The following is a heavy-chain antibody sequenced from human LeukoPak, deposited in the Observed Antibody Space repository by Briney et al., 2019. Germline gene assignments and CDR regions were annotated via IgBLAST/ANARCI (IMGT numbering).Heavy chain of an antibody. CDR2: ISYDGSNK. Sequence: GGSLRLSCAASGFTFSSYGMHWVRQAPGKGLEWVAVISYDGSNKYYADSVKGRFTISRDNSKNTLYLQMNSLSAEDTAVYYCAKSSPIAAAGEVSDFWGQGTLVTVSS. CDR1: GFTFSSYG. J-gene: IGHJ4*02. D-gene: IGHD6-13*01. CDR3: AKSSPIAAAGEVSDF. V-gene: IGHV3-30*18.